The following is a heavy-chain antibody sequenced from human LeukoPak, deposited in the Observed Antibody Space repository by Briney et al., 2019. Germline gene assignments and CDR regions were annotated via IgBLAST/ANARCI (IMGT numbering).Heavy chain of an antibody. CDR1: GFTSSSYA. D-gene: IGHD6-19*01. Sequence: PGRSLTLSWAPSGFTSSSYAMSWVRQAPGRWLEWVSAISSSGASTYYADSVKGRFAIYRDNSKNTLYLQTNRLRAEDTAVYYCAKEPKSSGWYNFDYWGQGTLVTVSS. CDR2: ISSSGAST. V-gene: IGHV3-23*01. CDR3: AKEPKSSGWYNFDY. J-gene: IGHJ4*02.